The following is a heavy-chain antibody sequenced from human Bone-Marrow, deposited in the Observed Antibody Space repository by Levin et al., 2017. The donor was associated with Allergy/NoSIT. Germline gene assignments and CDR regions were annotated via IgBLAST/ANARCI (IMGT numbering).Heavy chain of an antibody. CDR1: GFSFSTYS. J-gene: IGHJ5*02. CDR2: ITCSSSYI. CDR3: ARGLEYSGLP. V-gene: IGHV3-21*01. Sequence: GGSLRLSCAASGFSFSTYSMNWVRQAPGKGLDWVSSITCSSSYIYYADSVKGRFTISRDNAKNSLYLQMNSLRVEDTAVYYCARGLEYSGLPWGQGTLVTVSS. D-gene: IGHD5-12*01.